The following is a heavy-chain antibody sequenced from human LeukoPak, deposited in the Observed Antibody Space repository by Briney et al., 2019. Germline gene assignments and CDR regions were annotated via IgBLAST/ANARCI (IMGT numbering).Heavy chain of an antibody. CDR2: IYYSGST. D-gene: IGHD6-19*01. J-gene: IGHJ5*02. CDR1: GGSISSGGYY. CDR3: ARVPGIAVAGKFDP. Sequence: SQTLSLTCAVSGGSISSGGYYWGWIRQPPGTGLEWIGSIYYSGSTYYNPSLKSRVTISVDTSKNQFSLKLSSVTAADTAVYYCARVPGIAVAGKFDPWGQGTLVTVSS. V-gene: IGHV4-39*01.